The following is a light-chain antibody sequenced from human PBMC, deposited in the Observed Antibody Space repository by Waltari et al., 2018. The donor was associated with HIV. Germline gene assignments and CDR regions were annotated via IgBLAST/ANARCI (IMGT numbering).Light chain of an antibody. CDR3: QEYGTSPLT. CDR2: GAS. CDR1: QTVSSRF. V-gene: IGKV3-20*01. Sequence: DIVLTQSPGTLSLSPGERATLSCRASQTVSSRFLGWYQQKSGQAPRLLIYGASSRATGIPDRFSGSGSGTDFTLTISRLEPEDFAVYYCQEYGTSPLTFGGGTKVETK. J-gene: IGKJ4*02.